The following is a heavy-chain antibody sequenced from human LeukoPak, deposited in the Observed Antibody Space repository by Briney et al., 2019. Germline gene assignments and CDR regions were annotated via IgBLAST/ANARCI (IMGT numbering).Heavy chain of an antibody. CDR1: GGSVSSGSYY. CDR3: ARDSPYDYVWGSYRRFDY. Sequence: SETLSLTCTVSGGSVSSGSYYWSWIRQPPGKGLEWIGYIYYSGSTNYNPSLKSRVTISVDTSKNQFSLKLSSVTAADTAVYYCARDSPYDYVWGSYRRFDYWGREPWSPSPQ. CDR2: IYYSGST. D-gene: IGHD3-16*02. V-gene: IGHV4-61*01. J-gene: IGHJ4*02.